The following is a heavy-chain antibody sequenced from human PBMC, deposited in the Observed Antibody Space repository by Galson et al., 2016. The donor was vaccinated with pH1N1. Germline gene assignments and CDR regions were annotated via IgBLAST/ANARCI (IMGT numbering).Heavy chain of an antibody. D-gene: IGHD3-22*01. Sequence: SLRLSCAASGFTLSCCAMHWVRQAPGKGLECVALISKDGNNVYYADSVKGRFTISRDSSNNTLYLQMNSLRADDTAVYYCAKYDSSGFYYGRRLKWGQGTLVIVSS. CDR1: GFTLSCCA. CDR2: ISKDGNNV. J-gene: IGHJ4*02. CDR3: AKYDSSGFYYGRRLK. V-gene: IGHV3-30*04.